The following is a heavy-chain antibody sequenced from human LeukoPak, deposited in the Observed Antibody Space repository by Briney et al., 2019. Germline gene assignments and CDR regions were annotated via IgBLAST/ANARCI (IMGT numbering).Heavy chain of an antibody. CDR1: GFTSSTYA. D-gene: IGHD2-15*01. Sequence: PGGSLRLSCAASGFTSSTYAMSWVRRAPGKGLEWVSAISGSGGSTYSADSVKGRFTISRDNSKNTLYLQMNSLRAEDTAVYYCAKRMPYYFDYWGQGTLVTVSS. CDR2: ISGSGGST. CDR3: AKRMPYYFDY. J-gene: IGHJ4*02. V-gene: IGHV3-23*01.